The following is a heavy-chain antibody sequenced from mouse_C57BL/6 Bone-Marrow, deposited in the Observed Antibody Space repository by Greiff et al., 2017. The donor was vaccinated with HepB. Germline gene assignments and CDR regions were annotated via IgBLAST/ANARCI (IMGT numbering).Heavy chain of an antibody. J-gene: IGHJ1*03. CDR1: GYTFTSYG. CDR3: ARGPPDYYGSSYWYFDV. Sequence: QVQLQQSGAELARPGASVKLSCKASGYTFTSYGISWVKQRTGQGLEWIGEIYPRSGNTYYNEKFKGKATLTADKSSSTAYMELRSLTSEDSAVYFGARGPPDYYGSSYWYFDVWGTGTTVTVSS. V-gene: IGHV1-81*01. D-gene: IGHD1-1*01. CDR2: IYPRSGNT.